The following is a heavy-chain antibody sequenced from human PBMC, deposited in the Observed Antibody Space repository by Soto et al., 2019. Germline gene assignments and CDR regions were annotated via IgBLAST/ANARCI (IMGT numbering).Heavy chain of an antibody. CDR1: GYTFTSYA. J-gene: IGHJ5*02. CDR2: INAGNGNT. CDR3: ARSGEDIVLVPAADWFDP. V-gene: IGHV1-3*05. Sequence: QVQLVQSGAEEKKPGASVKVSCKASGYTFTSYAMHWVRQAPGRRLEWMGWINAGNGNTKYSQKFQGRVTITRDTSASTAYMELSSLRSEDTAVYYCARSGEDIVLVPAADWFDPWGQGTLVTVSS. D-gene: IGHD2-2*01.